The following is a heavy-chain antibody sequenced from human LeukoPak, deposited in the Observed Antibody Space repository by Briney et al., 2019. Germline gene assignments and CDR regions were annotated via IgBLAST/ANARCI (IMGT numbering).Heavy chain of an antibody. D-gene: IGHD6-13*01. CDR1: GFTFSSYS. CDR3: ARDPIAAAGTGGDY. J-gene: IGHJ4*02. V-gene: IGHV3-21*01. Sequence: GGSLRLSCAASGFTFSSYSMNWVRQASGKGLEWVSSISSSSSYIYYADSAKGRFTISRDNAKNSLYLQMNSLRAEDTAVYYCARDPIAAAGTGGDYWGQGTLVTVSS. CDR2: ISSSSSYI.